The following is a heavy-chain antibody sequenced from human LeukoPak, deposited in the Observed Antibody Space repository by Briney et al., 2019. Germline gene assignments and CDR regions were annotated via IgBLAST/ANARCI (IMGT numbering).Heavy chain of an antibody. Sequence: PGGSLRLSCAASGFTFSSYGIHWVRQAPGKGLEWVALIRYDGTNKYYADSVKGRFTISRDNAKNSLHLQMNSLRAEDTAVYYCARVGTPQTGLFAFDIWGQGTMVTVSS. CDR3: ARVGTPQTGLFAFDI. D-gene: IGHD3-10*01. CDR2: IRYDGTNK. CDR1: GFTFSSYG. J-gene: IGHJ3*02. V-gene: IGHV3-30*02.